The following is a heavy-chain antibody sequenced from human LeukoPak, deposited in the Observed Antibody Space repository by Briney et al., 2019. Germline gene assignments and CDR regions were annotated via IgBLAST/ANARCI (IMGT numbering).Heavy chain of an antibody. CDR2: ISAYNGNT. CDR1: GYTFTSYG. CDR3: ARDLWAMTTVTTGYFQH. V-gene: IGHV1-18*01. D-gene: IGHD4-11*01. J-gene: IGHJ1*01. Sequence: ASVKVSCKASGYTFTSYGISWVRQAPGQGPEWMGWISAYNGNTNYAQKLQGRVTMTTDTSTSTAYMELRSLRSDDTAVYYCARDLWAMTTVTTGYFQHWGQGTLVTVSS.